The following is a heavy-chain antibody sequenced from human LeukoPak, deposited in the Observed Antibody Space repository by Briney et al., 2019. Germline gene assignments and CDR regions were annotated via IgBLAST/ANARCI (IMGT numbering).Heavy chain of an antibody. CDR2: ISGSGGST. CDR1: GFTFSSHA. Sequence: GGSLRLSCVVSGFTFSSHAMSWVRQAPGKGLEWVSAISGSGGSTFYADSVKGRFTVSRDNSKNTLHVQMNSLRTDDTAVYYCAKLPDCSGGSCTSGDYWGQGTLVTVSS. V-gene: IGHV3-23*01. CDR3: AKLPDCSGGSCTSGDY. D-gene: IGHD2-15*01. J-gene: IGHJ4*02.